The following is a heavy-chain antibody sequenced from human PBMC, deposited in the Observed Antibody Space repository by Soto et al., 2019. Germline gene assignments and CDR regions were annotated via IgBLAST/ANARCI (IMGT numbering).Heavy chain of an antibody. CDR2: ISWNSGNI. CDR3: AKDTYSSSPYYMDV. CDR1: GFTFDDYA. D-gene: IGHD6-19*01. V-gene: IGHV3-9*01. Sequence: EVHLVESGGGLVQPGRSLRLSCAASGFTFDDYAMHWVRQVPGKGLEWVSGISWNSGNIGYADSVKGRFTISRDNAKNSQYMQMNSLRVDDTALYFCAKDTYSSSPYYMDVGSKCTAVTVSS. J-gene: IGHJ6*03.